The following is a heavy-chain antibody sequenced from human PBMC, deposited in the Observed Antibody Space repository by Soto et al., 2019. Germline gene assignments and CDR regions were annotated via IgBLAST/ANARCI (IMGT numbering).Heavy chain of an antibody. D-gene: IGHD1-26*01. J-gene: IGHJ5*02. Sequence: PSETLSLTCTVSGGSISSSNWWSWVRQPPGKGLEWIGEIYHSGSTNYNPSLKSRVTISVDTSKNQFSLKLSSVTAADTAVYYCATQEVGGSYVYTFDPWGQGTLVTVSS. V-gene: IGHV4-4*02. CDR3: ATQEVGGSYVYTFDP. CDR1: GGSISSSNW. CDR2: IYHSGST.